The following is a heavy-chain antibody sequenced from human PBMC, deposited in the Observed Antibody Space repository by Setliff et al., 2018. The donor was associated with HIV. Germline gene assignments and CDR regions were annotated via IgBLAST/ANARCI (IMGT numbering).Heavy chain of an antibody. D-gene: IGHD5-18*01. V-gene: IGHV4-31*03. CDR3: ARLRMQLWPQIYYYYMDV. CDR1: GGSISSGNYY. J-gene: IGHJ6*03. Sequence: SETLSLTCTVSGGSISSGNYYWSWIRQHPGKGLEWIGYIYYSGSTYYNPSLKSRVTMSVDTSKNHFSRKLNSVTAADTAVYYCARLRMQLWPQIYYYYMDVWGTGTTVTVSS. CDR2: IYYSGST.